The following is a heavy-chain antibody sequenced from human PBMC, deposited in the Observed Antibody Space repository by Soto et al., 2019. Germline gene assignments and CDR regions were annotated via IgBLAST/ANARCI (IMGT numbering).Heavy chain of an antibody. Sequence: QITLRESGPALVRPAQTLTLTCTFSGFSLTSHHMGVAWIRQPPGKAMARLALIYWEDDERFNPSLKDRLASSKDTSKNQVVRTMTNMGPLDTATYFCAHAGDYDLLSFDHWGPGTLVTVSS. V-gene: IGHV2-5*02. CDR2: IYWEDDE. D-gene: IGHD4-17*01. J-gene: IGHJ4*02. CDR1: GFSLTSHHMG. CDR3: AHAGDYDLLSFDH.